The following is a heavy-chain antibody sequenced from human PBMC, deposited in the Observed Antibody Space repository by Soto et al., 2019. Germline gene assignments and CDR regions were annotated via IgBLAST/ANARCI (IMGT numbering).Heavy chain of an antibody. J-gene: IGHJ4*02. V-gene: IGHV3-7*04. Sequence: EVPLVESGGGLVQPGGSLRLSCAASGFIFSSYWMSWVRQAPGKGLEWVASIKHDGSEKNYVDSVKGRFTISRDNAKKSLSLQMNSLRAEDTAVYYCARGYSDYVPLAAPFDYWGQGTLVTVSS. D-gene: IGHD5-12*01. CDR1: GFIFSSYW. CDR2: IKHDGSEK. CDR3: ARGYSDYVPLAAPFDY.